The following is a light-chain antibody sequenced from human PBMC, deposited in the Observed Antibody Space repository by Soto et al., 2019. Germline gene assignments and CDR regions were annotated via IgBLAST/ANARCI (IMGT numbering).Light chain of an antibody. CDR3: QQYGTSPPT. J-gene: IGKJ1*01. CDR1: QSVSSSD. Sequence: EVVLTHSRGTLALSPGEGATLSASASQSVSSSDLAWYQQKPGQTPRLLISGASSRATGIPDRFSGSGSGTDFTLTISSLEPEDFAVFYCQQYGTSPPTFGQGTKVDIK. V-gene: IGKV3-20*01. CDR2: GAS.